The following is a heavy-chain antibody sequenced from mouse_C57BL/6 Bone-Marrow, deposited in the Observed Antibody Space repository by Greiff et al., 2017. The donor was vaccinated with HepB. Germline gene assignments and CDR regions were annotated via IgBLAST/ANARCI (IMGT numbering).Heavy chain of an antibody. CDR1: GFTFSDYY. D-gene: IGHD1-1*01. J-gene: IGHJ1*03. Sequence: EVKVVESEGGLVQPGSSMKLSCTASGFTFSDYYMAWVRQVPEKGLEWVANINYDGSSTYYLDSLKSRFIISRDNAKNILYLQMSSLKSEDTATYYCARGNYGSSYHWYFDVWGTGTTVTVSS. V-gene: IGHV5-16*01. CDR2: INYDGSST. CDR3: ARGNYGSSYHWYFDV.